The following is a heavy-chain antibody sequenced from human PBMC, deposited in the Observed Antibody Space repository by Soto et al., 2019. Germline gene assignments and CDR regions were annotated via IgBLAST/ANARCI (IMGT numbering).Heavy chain of an antibody. CDR3: ATSDYYDSSGYYRHWFDP. V-gene: IGHV1-24*01. J-gene: IGHJ5*02. Sequence: ASVKVSCKVSGYTLTELSMHWVRQAPGKGLEWMGGFDPEDGETIYAQKFQGRVTMTEDTSTDTAYMELSSLRSEDTAVYYCATSDYYDSSGYYRHWFDPWGQGTLVTVSS. D-gene: IGHD3-22*01. CDR1: GYTLTELS. CDR2: FDPEDGET.